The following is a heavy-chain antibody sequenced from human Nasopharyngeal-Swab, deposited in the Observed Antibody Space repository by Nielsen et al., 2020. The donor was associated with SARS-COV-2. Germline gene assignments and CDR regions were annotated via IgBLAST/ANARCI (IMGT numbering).Heavy chain of an antibody. CDR3: ASDLSGRDDN. J-gene: IGHJ4*02. V-gene: IGHV3-74*01. CDR1: GFTFRSYW. D-gene: IGHD6-19*01. Sequence: GGSLRLSCAASGFTFRSYWMHWVRQAPGKGLEWVSRSNEDGSITSYADPVKGRFAISRDNAKNTLYLQMNSLRAEDTAVYFCASDLSGRDDNWGQGTLVTVAA. CDR2: SNEDGSIT.